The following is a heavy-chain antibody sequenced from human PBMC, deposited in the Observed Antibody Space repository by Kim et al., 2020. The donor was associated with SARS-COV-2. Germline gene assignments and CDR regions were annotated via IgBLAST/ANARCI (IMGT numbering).Heavy chain of an antibody. J-gene: IGHJ6*02. Sequence: YAASVKGRFTISRDESKNSLYLQMNSLETEDTAVYYCTRAAGSKTGMDVWGQGTTVTVSS. D-gene: IGHD2-2*01. V-gene: IGHV3-72*01. CDR3: TRAAGSKTGMDV.